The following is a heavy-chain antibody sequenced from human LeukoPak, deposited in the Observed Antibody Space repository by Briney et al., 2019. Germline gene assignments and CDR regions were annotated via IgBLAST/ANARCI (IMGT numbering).Heavy chain of an antibody. J-gene: IGHJ5*02. CDR2: INQDGSEI. V-gene: IGHV3-7*01. D-gene: IGHD3-22*01. CDR3: ARDRVTMIA. CDR1: GFSFTSFW. Sequence: PGGSLRLSCAASGFSFTSFWMTWVRQAPGKGLEWVANINQDGSEIYSVASVKGRFTISRDNAKNSVYLQMNSLRPEDTGVYYRARDRVTMIAWGQGTQVTVSP.